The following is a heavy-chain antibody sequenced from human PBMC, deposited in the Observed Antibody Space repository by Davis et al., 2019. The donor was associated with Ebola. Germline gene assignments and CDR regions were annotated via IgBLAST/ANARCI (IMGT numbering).Heavy chain of an antibody. CDR2: IRTKADGYTT. Sequence: GESLKISCAASGFTFSSYWMSWVRQAPGKGLEWVARIRTKADGYTTQLAASVAGRFRISRDDSKDSLYLQMDSLKTEDTAVYFCSRTSGRDSMVYYFDLWGQGTLVTVSS. V-gene: IGHV3-72*01. D-gene: IGHD2/OR15-2a*01. CDR1: GFTFSSYW. J-gene: IGHJ4*02. CDR3: SRTSGRDSMVYYFDL.